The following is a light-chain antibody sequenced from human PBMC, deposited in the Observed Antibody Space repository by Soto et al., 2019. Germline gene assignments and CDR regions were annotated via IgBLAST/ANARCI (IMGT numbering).Light chain of an antibody. CDR2: GAT. Sequence: DTVLTQSPCTLSLSPGERASLSCRASSTVDSIYLAWYQQKPGQAPRLLIYGATNRATGIPDRFSGSGSGTDFTLTISRLEPEDFAVYYCQLYGTSPKTFGQGTKVDI. CDR3: QLYGTSPKT. V-gene: IGKV3-20*01. J-gene: IGKJ1*01. CDR1: STVDSIY.